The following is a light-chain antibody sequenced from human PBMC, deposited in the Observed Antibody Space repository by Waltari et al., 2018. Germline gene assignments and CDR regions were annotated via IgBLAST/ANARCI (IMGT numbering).Light chain of an antibody. CDR2: AAS. CDR3: QQLNTYPGYT. CDR1: QGISSY. V-gene: IGKV1-9*01. Sequence: DIHLTQSPSFLSASVGDRVTIPCRASQGISSYLAWYQQKPGTAPKLLIYAASTLQSGVPARFSGSGSGTEFTLTISSLQPEDFATYYCQQLNTYPGYTFGQGTKLEI. J-gene: IGKJ2*01.